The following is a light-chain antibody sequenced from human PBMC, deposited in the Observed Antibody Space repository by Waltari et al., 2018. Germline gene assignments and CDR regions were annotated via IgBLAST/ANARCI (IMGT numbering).Light chain of an antibody. V-gene: IGLV1-40*01. Sequence: QSVLTQPPSVSGAPGQRVTISCAGSRSNIGADYDVHWSQQVAGTAPKLLIYGNNTRPSGVPDRFSGSKSGTSASLAITGLQAEDEADYYCQTYDTSLSAHVVFGGGTKLTVL. J-gene: IGLJ2*01. CDR1: RSNIGADYD. CDR2: GNN. CDR3: QTYDTSLSAHVV.